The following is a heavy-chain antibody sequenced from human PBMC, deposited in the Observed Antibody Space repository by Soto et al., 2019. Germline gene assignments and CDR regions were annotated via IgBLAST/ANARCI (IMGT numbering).Heavy chain of an antibody. Sequence: GGSLRLSCAASGFTFSSYGMHWVRQAPGKGLEWVAVIWYDGSNKYYADSVKGRFTISRDNSKNTLYLQMNSLRAEDTAVYYCARAASDCSSTSCYVYYYYYMDVWGKGTTVTVSS. CDR2: IWYDGSNK. CDR1: GFTFSSYG. D-gene: IGHD2-2*01. J-gene: IGHJ6*03. V-gene: IGHV3-33*01. CDR3: ARAASDCSSTSCYVYYYYYMDV.